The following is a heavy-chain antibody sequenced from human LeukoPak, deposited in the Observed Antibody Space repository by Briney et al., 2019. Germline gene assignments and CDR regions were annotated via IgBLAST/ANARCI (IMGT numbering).Heavy chain of an antibody. CDR2: IYYSGNT. CDR1: GGPISSGDYY. Sequence: PSETLSLTCTVSGGPISSGDYYWSWIRQPPGKGLEWIGYIYYSGNTYYNPSLKSRVTISVDTSKNQFSLKLSSVTAADTAVYYCARGYSGSYYPGFDYWGQGTLVTVSS. CDR3: ARGYSGSYYPGFDY. V-gene: IGHV4-30-4*01. D-gene: IGHD3-10*01. J-gene: IGHJ4*02.